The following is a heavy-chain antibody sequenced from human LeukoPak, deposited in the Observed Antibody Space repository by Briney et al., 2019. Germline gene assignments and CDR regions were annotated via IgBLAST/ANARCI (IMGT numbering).Heavy chain of an antibody. V-gene: IGHV3-48*03. D-gene: IGHD6-13*01. CDR3: ASPVGYSSSWD. CDR1: GFTFSSYE. J-gene: IGHJ4*02. CDR2: ISSSGSTI. Sequence: AGGSLRLSCAASGFTFSSYEMNWVRQAPGKGLEWVSYISSSGSTIYYADSVKGRFTISRDNAKNSLYLQMNRLRAEDTAVYYCASPVGYSSSWDWGQGTLVTVSS.